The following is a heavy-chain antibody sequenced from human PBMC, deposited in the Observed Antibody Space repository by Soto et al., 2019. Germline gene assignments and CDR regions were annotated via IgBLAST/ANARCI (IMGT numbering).Heavy chain of an antibody. Sequence: GGSLRLSCEASGLTFSAYGMHWVRQAPGKGLEWVATISYDGSKKYFGDSVKGRFTISRDNSKSTLYLEMNSLRTEDTAVYYCAKASHCNKGRCSLGLIGDRAFDIWGQGTMVTVS. CDR1: GLTFSAYG. J-gene: IGHJ3*02. CDR2: ISYDGSKK. D-gene: IGHD2-8*01. CDR3: AKASHCNKGRCSLGLIGDRAFDI. V-gene: IGHV3-30*18.